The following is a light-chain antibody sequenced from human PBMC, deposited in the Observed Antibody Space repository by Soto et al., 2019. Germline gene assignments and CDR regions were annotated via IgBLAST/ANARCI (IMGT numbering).Light chain of an antibody. CDR3: CSYAGGNTLM. V-gene: IGLV2-23*01. CDR2: ENT. CDR1: HSDIGSYDL. Sequence: QSALTQPGSVSGSPGQSITISCMGTHSDIGSYDLVSWYQQFPGKAPKLIIYENTRRPSGVSDRFSGSKSGNTASLTISGLQPEDESDYYCCSYAGGNTLMFGVGTKLTVL. J-gene: IGLJ3*02.